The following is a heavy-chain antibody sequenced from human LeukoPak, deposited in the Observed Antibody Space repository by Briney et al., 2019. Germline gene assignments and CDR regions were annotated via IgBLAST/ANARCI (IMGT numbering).Heavy chain of an antibody. CDR1: GFTVSSYW. CDR2: INSDGSST. V-gene: IGHV3-74*01. Sequence: GGSLRLSCAASGFTVSSYWMHWVRQAPGKGLVWVSRINSDGSSTSYADSVKGRFTISRDNAKNTLYLQMNSLRAEDTAVYYCAMGHSTIFGSGSPRYYMDVWGKGTTVTVSS. D-gene: IGHD3-3*01. CDR3: AMGHSTIFGSGSPRYYMDV. J-gene: IGHJ6*03.